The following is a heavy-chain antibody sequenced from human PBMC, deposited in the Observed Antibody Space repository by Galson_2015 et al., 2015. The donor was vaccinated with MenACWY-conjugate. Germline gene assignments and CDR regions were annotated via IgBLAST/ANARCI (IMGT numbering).Heavy chain of an antibody. J-gene: IGHJ4*02. CDR2: VYPSDSDI. CDR3: ARPRGFAEYHFFDY. V-gene: IGHV5-51*01. Sequence: QSGAEVKKPGESLKISCKSSGYSFTSYWTGWVRQMPGKGLEWMGIVYPSDSDIRYSPSFQGQVTISVDKSISTAYLQWSSLKASDTATYYCARPRGFAEYHFFDYWGQGTLVTVSS. D-gene: IGHD2/OR15-2a*01. CDR1: GYSFTSYW.